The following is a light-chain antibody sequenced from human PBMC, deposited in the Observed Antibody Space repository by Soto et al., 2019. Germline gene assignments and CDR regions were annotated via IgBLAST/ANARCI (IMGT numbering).Light chain of an antibody. J-gene: IGLJ1*01. CDR3: QSFDYRLSASYV. Sequence: QSVLTQPPSVSGAPGQRVTISCTGSSSNIGGGYEVYWYQHLPGRAPKLLIYDNTNRPSGVPDRFSASKSGTSASLAITGLQTEDEADYYCQSFDYRLSASYVFGSGTKLTVL. CDR2: DNT. V-gene: IGLV1-40*01. CDR1: SSNIGGGYE.